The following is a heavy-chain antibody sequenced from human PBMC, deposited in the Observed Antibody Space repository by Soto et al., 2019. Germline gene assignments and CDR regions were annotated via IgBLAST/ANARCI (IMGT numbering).Heavy chain of an antibody. CDR1: GGSLVSGGYY. J-gene: IGHJ5*02. Sequence: QVQLQESGPGLVKSSQTLSLTCTVSGGSLVSGGYYWTWIGQHPGMGRVWLGYIYHTGTTYYNTSLEVGPTMSLDTSRKQFSLNLRSVSADDTAVYYCSRDGHRQWNSVDPWGQGTLVTVSS. CDR2: IYHTGTT. V-gene: IGHV4-31*03. CDR3: SRDGHRQWNSVDP. D-gene: IGHD1-7*01.